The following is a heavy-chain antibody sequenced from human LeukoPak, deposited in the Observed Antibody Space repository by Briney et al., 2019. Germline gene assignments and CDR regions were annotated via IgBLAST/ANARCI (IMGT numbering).Heavy chain of an antibody. CDR2: INPNSGGT. D-gene: IGHD3-3*01. J-gene: IGHJ3*02. CDR1: GGTFSSYA. CDR3: ARGRITIFGVVIKEKHDAFDI. Sequence: ASVKVSCKASGGTFSSYAISWVRQAPGQGLEWMGWINPNSGGTNYAQKFQGRVTMTGDTSISTAYMELSRLRSDDTAVYYCARGRITIFGVVIKEKHDAFDIWGQGTMVTVSS. V-gene: IGHV1-2*02.